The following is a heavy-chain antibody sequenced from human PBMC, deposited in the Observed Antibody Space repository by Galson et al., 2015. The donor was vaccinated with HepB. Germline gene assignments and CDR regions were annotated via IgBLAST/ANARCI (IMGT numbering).Heavy chain of an antibody. D-gene: IGHD2-2*01. CDR3: AKPGAGGPAAFHFYYLDV. J-gene: IGHJ6*03. V-gene: IGHV3-21*01. CDR2: ISGGSNYF. Sequence: SLSLSCAVSRFSGRPYSMNCVRQAPAAGLEGVSFISGGSNYFYYAASVNGRFTVSRDNAKRSLYLHMNILRAEDTAVYYCAKPGAGGPAAFHFYYLDVWGNGTTVTVSS. CDR1: RFSGRPYS.